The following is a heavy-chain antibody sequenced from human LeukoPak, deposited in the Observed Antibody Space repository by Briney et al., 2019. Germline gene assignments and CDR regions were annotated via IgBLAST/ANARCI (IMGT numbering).Heavy chain of an antibody. CDR1: GFTFSDHY. D-gene: IGHD2-2*01. CDR3: ARVCSSISCYGGNFDY. J-gene: IGHJ4*02. V-gene: IGHV3-72*01. Sequence: GGSLRLSCAASGFTFSDHYMDWVRQAPGKGLEWVGRIRNKDNSHTTEYAASVKGRFTISRDESNNSLYLQMSSLKTEDTAVYYCARVCSSISCYGGNFDYWGQGTLVTVSS. CDR2: IRNKDNSHTT.